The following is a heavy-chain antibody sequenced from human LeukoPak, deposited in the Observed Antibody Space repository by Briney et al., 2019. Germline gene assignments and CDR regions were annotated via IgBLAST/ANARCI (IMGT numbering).Heavy chain of an antibody. CDR1: VGTFRRYA. CDR3: ARDQLGTMVRGVIPEGWFDP. J-gene: IGHJ5*02. CDR2: IIPILGIA. V-gene: IGHV1-69*04. Sequence: SVNVSCKASVGTFRRYAISWVGQAAGRGRDWMGRIIPILGIANYAQKFQGRVTITADKSTSTAYMELSSLRSEDTAVYYCARDQLGTMVRGVIPEGWFDPWGQGTLVTVSS. D-gene: IGHD3-10*01.